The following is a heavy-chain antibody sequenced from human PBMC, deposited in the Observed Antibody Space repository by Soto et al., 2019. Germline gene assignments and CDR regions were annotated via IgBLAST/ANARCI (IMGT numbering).Heavy chain of an antibody. CDR2: IWYDGSNK. J-gene: IGHJ4*02. CDR1: GSIFRGYG. CDR3: ARGGIGGTVFRGFCDY. V-gene: IGHV3-33*01. Sequence: QEHLVESGGGVVQPGTSLRLSCAASGSIFRGYGMHWVRQAPGKGLEWVAVIWYDGSNKYYADSVKGRFTISRDNSKNMLYLQMDSLRAEDTAVYYCARGGIGGTVFRGFCDYWGQGTLVTISS. D-gene: IGHD1-7*01.